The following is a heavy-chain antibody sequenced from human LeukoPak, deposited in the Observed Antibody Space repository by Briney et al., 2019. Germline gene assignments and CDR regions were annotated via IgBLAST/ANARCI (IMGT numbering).Heavy chain of an antibody. CDR3: PRLMRGYVVFDI. CDR2: IYYSGST. Sequence: SETLTLTCTVSGGSISSSSYYWGWIRQPPGKGLEWIGSIYYSGSTYYNPSLKSRVTISVDTSKNQFSLKLSSVTAADTAVYYCPRLMRGYVVFDIWGQGPMATASS. CDR1: GGSISSSSYY. V-gene: IGHV4-39*01. D-gene: IGHD2-21*01. J-gene: IGHJ3*02.